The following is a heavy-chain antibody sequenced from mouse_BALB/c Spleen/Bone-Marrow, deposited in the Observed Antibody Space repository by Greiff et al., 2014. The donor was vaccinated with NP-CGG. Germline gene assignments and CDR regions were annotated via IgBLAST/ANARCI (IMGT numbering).Heavy chain of an antibody. CDR1: GYSFTNYY. J-gene: IGHJ1*01. CDR2: INPSNGGT. V-gene: IGHV1S81*02. Sequence: VHVKQSGAELVKPGASVKLSCKASGYSFTNYYMYWVKQWPGQGLEWIGEINPSNGGTNFNEKSKSKATLTVDKSSSTAFMQLSSLTSEDSAVYYCTRSNYGYWFFDVWGAGTTVTVSS. CDR3: TRSNYGYWFFDV. D-gene: IGHD1-1*01.